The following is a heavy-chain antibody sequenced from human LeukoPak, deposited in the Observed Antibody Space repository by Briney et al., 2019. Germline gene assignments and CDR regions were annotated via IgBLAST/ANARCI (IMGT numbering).Heavy chain of an antibody. J-gene: IGHJ4*02. D-gene: IGHD6-19*01. CDR2: IYDSGTT. Sequence: GGSLRLSCATSGFTVSSNYMSWVRQAPGKGLEWVSVIYDSGTTYYADSVKGRFLIFRDTSKNTADLQMNSLRVEDTAVYYCAGRRSSGWYAYWGQGTLVTVSS. CDR3: AGRRSSGWYAY. V-gene: IGHV3-53*01. CDR1: GFTVSSNY.